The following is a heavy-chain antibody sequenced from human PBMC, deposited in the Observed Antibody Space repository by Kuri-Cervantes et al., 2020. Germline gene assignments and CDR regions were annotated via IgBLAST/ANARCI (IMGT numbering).Heavy chain of an antibody. V-gene: IGHV3-30*01. Sequence: GESLKISCAASGFTFSSYAMHWVRQAPGKGLEWVAVISYDGSNKYYADSVKGRFTISRDNSKNTLYLQMNSLRAEDTAVYYCARSGSCCYYFDYWGQGTLVTVSS. CDR2: ISYDGSNK. J-gene: IGHJ4*02. D-gene: IGHD2-15*01. CDR1: GFTFSSYA. CDR3: ARSGSCCYYFDY.